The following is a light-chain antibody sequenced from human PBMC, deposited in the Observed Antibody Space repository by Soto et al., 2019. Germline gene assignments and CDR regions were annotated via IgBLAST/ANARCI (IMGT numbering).Light chain of an antibody. J-gene: IGKJ5*01. CDR2: DVS. CDR3: QQFNSYPIT. Sequence: AIQLTQSPSSLSASVGDRVTITCRASQDIRGALAWYQQKPGKAPKMLIYDVSTLGSGVPLRFSGSSSRTDFTLTISSLQPVDFATYYCQQFNSYPITFGQGTRLELK. V-gene: IGKV1-13*02. CDR1: QDIRGA.